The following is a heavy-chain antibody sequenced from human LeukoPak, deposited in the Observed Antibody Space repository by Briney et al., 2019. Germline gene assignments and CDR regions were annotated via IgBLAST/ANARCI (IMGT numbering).Heavy chain of an antibody. J-gene: IGHJ4*02. D-gene: IGHD3-9*01. V-gene: IGHV3-30*03. Sequence: GRSLRLSCAASGFTFSTYGMHWVRQAPGKGLEWVTFISYEGSIKRYADSVKGRFTISRDNSKNTLYLQMSSLRVDDTALYYGAREYDLVTGLDYWGQGTLVTVSS. CDR1: GFTFSTYG. CDR2: ISYEGSIK. CDR3: AREYDLVTGLDY.